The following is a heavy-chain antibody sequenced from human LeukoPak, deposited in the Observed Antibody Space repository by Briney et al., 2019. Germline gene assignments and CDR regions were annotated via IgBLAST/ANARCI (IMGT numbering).Heavy chain of an antibody. CDR1: GGSIGSYY. CDR2: IHDSGDT. V-gene: IGHV4-59*08. CDR3: AGEGDYWHRFDY. Sequence: SETLSLTCSVSGGSIGSYYWGWVRQSPGEGLEWIGFIHDSGDTNSNPSLKSRVTTSLDTSKNKFSLNLTSVTAADTAVYYCAGEGDYWHRFDYWGLGTLVTVSS. D-gene: IGHD4-17*01. J-gene: IGHJ4*02.